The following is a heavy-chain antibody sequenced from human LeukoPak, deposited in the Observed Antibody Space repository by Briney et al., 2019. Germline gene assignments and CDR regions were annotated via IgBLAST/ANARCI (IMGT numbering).Heavy chain of an antibody. J-gene: IGHJ3*02. CDR2: INPNTGNP. CDR1: GYPFTSYY. D-gene: IGHD6-19*01. V-gene: IGHV7-4-1*02. Sequence: ASVKVSCKASGYPFTSYYMHWVRQAPGQGLEWMGWINPNTGNPTYAQGFTGRFVFSLDISVSTAYLQISSLKAEDTAVYYCARRVAGMAFDIWGQGTMVTVSS. CDR3: ARRVAGMAFDI.